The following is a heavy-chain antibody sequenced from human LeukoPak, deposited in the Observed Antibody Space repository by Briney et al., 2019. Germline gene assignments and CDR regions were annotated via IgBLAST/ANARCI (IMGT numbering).Heavy chain of an antibody. V-gene: IGHV6-1*01. D-gene: IGHD3-16*01. Sequence: SQTLSLTCAISGDSVSSNSAAWNWIRQSPSRGFEWLGRTYYRSKWYSDYAVSVKSRITINPDTSKNQISLHLDSVTPEDTAVYYCARDLSSRGEVGIDYWGQXXXXXVSX. CDR3: ARDLSSRGEVGIDY. J-gene: IGHJ4*02. CDR2: TYYRSKWYS. CDR1: GDSVSSNSAA.